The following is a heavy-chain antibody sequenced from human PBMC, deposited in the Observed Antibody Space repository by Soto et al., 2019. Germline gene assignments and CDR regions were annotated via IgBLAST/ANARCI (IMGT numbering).Heavy chain of an antibody. CDR2: ISSSSSYI. J-gene: IGHJ4*02. CDR1: GFTFSSYS. D-gene: IGHD5-12*01. Sequence: EVQLVESGGGLVKPGGSLRLSCAASGFTFSSYSMNWVRQAPGKGLEWVSSISSSSSYIYYADSVKGRFTISRDNAKNSLYLQMNSLRAEDTAVYYCARDNVGTDIVATEIDYWGQGTLVTVSS. V-gene: IGHV3-21*01. CDR3: ARDNVGTDIVATEIDY.